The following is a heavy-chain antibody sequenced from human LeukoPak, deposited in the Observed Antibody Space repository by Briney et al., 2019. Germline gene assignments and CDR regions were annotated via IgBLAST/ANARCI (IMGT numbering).Heavy chain of an antibody. CDR3: ARSGGTAH. Sequence: SETLSLTCTVSGGSISSSSYYWGWIRQPPGKGLEWIGSIYYSGSTYYNPSLKSRVTISVDTSKNQFSLKLSSVTAADTAVYYCARSGGTAHWGQGTLVTVSS. V-gene: IGHV4-39*01. D-gene: IGHD3-16*01. J-gene: IGHJ4*02. CDR1: GGSISSSSYY. CDR2: IYYSGST.